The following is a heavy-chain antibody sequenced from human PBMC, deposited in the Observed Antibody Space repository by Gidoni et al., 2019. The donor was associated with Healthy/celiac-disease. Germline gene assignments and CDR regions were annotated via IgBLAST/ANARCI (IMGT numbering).Heavy chain of an antibody. CDR3: VKGRGTGYERYYFDD. CDR2: ISSNGGST. D-gene: IGHD3-9*01. Sequence: LSCSASGFTFRSYAMHWVRQAPGKGLEYVSAISSNGGSTYYADYVKGRFTISRDNSKNTLYLQMSSLRAEDTAVYYCVKGRGTGYERYYFDDWGQGTLVTVSS. J-gene: IGHJ4*02. V-gene: IGHV3-64D*06. CDR1: GFTFRSYA.